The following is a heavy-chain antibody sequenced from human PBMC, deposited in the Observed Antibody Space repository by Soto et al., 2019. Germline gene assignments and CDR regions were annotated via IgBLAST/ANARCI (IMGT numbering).Heavy chain of an antibody. CDR3: ASRDPGTSVDY. Sequence: NLSLPCAVSGGSFNSNNWWTWVRQPPGQGLEWIGEIYRTGSTNYNPSLKSRVTISLDKSENQFSLKVTSLTAADTAVYYCASRDPGTSVDYWGQGTLVTVSS. D-gene: IGHD1-7*01. CDR1: GGSFNSNNW. J-gene: IGHJ4*02. V-gene: IGHV4-4*02. CDR2: IYRTGST.